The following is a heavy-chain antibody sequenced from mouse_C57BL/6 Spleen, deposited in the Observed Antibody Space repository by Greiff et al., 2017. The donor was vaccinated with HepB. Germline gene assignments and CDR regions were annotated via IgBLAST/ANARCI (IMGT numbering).Heavy chain of an antibody. J-gene: IGHJ2*01. CDR2: ISSGSSTI. CDR1: GFTFSDYG. D-gene: IGHD4-1*01. Sequence: EVMLVESGGGLVKPGGSLKLSCAASGFTFSDYGMHWVRQAPEKGLEWVAYISSGSSTIYYADTVKGRFTISRDNAKNTLFLQMTSLRSEDTAMYYCATTGPYYFDYWGQGTTLTVSS. V-gene: IGHV5-17*01. CDR3: ATTGPYYFDY.